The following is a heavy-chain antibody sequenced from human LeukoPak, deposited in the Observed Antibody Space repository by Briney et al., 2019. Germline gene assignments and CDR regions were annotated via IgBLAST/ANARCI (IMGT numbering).Heavy chain of an antibody. V-gene: IGHV3-21*01. CDR2: ISSSSSYI. J-gene: IGHJ4*02. Sequence: GGSLRLSCAASGFTFSSYSMNWVRQAPGKGLEWVSSISSSSSYIYYADSVKGRFTISRGNAKNSLYLQMNSLRAEDTAVYYCAKAGIAARSEDYWGQGTLVTVSS. D-gene: IGHD6-6*01. CDR1: GFTFSSYS. CDR3: AKAGIAARSEDY.